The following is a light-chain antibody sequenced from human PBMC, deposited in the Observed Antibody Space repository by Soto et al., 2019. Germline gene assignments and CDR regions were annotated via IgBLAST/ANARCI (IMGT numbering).Light chain of an antibody. CDR1: QGIKDY. Sequence: EVVMTQSPATLSVSPGERATLSFRASQGIKDYLAWFQQKPGQAPRLLIYGASSRATGIPDRFSGSGSGTDFTLTISRLEPEDFAVYYCQQYGSSPVTFGQGTKVHIK. J-gene: IGKJ1*01. V-gene: IGKV3-20*01. CDR3: QQYGSSPVT. CDR2: GAS.